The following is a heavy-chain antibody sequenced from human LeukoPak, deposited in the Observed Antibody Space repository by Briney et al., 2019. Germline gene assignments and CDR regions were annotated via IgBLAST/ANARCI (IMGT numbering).Heavy chain of an antibody. J-gene: IGHJ5*02. CDR3: AREPNSRWFDP. V-gene: IGHV1-69*06. CDR1: GGTFSSYA. CDR2: IIPIFGTA. D-gene: IGHD2-21*01. Sequence: GASVKVSCKASGGTFSSYAISWVRQAPGQGLEWMGGIIPIFGTANYAQKFQGRVTITADKSTRTAYMELSSLRSEDTAVYYCAREPNSRWFDPWGQGTLVTVSS.